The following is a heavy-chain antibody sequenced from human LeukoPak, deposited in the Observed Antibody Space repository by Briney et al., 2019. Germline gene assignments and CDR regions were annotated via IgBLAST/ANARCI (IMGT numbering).Heavy chain of an antibody. CDR3: ARDLSWWLLH. CDR2: ISAAGGST. Sequence: PGGSLRLSCAASGFTFSNYAISWVRQAPGKGLEWVLAISAAGGSTYYADSVKGRFTFSRDNAKNTLYVQMNSLRAEDTAVYYCARDLSWWLLHWGQGTLVTVSS. D-gene: IGHD2-21*02. CDR1: GFTFSNYA. V-gene: IGHV3-23*01. J-gene: IGHJ4*02.